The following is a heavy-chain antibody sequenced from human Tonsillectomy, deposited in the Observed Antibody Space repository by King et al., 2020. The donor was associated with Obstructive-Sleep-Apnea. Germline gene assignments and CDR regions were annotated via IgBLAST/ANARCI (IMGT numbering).Heavy chain of an antibody. CDR3: ERTTYGDYALDY. J-gene: IGHJ4*02. CDR2: IYHSGTT. CDR1: GGSINRSRW. Sequence: QLQESGPGLVKPSGTLSLTCAVSGGSINRSRWWSWVRQPPGKGLEWIGDIYHSGTTNYNPSLKTRVTMSVDRSKSQFSLKLSSVTAADPAVYYCERTTYGDYALDYWGQGTLVTVSS. D-gene: IGHD4-17*01. V-gene: IGHV4-4*02.